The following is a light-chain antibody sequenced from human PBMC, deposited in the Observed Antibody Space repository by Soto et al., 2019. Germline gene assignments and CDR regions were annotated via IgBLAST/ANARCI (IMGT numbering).Light chain of an antibody. CDR1: QSISSW. J-gene: IGKJ1*01. Sequence: DSLLTPAASTLSASVRDRVTITCRASQSISSWLAWYQQKPGKAPKLLIYDASSLESGVPSRFSGSGSGTEFTLTISSLQPDDFATYYCQQYNSYSPTFGQGTKVDIK. CDR2: DAS. CDR3: QQYNSYSPT. V-gene: IGKV1-5*01.